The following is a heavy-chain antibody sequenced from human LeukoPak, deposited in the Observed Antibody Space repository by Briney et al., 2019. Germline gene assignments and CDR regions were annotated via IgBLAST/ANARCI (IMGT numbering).Heavy chain of an antibody. CDR3: AKVSVAGPSYYYGMDV. CDR2: ISGSGGST. J-gene: IGHJ6*02. V-gene: IGHV3-23*01. CDR1: GFTFSSYA. Sequence: TGGSLRLSCAASGFTFSSYAMSWVRQAPGKGLKWVSAISGSGGSTYYADSVKGRFTISRDNSKNTLYLQMNSLRAEDTAVYYCAKVSVAGPSYYYGMDVWGQGTTVTVSS. D-gene: IGHD6-19*01.